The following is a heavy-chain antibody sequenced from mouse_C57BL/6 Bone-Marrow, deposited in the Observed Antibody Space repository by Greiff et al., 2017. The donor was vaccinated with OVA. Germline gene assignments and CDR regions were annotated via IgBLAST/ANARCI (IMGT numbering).Heavy chain of an antibody. CDR2: IDPSDSYT. Sequence: QVQLKQPGAELVKPGASVKLSCKASGYTFTSYWMQWVKQRPGQGLEWIGEIDPSDSYTNYNQKFKGKATLTVDTSSSTAYMQLSSLTSEDSAVYYCAKIGYPDYWGQGTLVTVSA. D-gene: IGHD2-14*01. J-gene: IGHJ3*01. CDR1: GYTFTSYW. CDR3: AKIGYPDY. V-gene: IGHV1-50*01.